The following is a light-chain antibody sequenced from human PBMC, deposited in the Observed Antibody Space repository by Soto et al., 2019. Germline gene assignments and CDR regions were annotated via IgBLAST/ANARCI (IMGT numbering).Light chain of an antibody. V-gene: IGLV1-47*02. CDR3: AAWDDSLSGPV. J-gene: IGLJ3*02. Sequence: QSVLTQPPSASGTPGQGVTISCSGSSSNIGSNYVFWYQQLPGTATKLLIYSTNQRPSGVPDRFSGSKSGTSASLAISGLRSEDEAAYYCAAWDDSLSGPVFGGGTQLTVL. CDR2: STN. CDR1: SSNIGSNY.